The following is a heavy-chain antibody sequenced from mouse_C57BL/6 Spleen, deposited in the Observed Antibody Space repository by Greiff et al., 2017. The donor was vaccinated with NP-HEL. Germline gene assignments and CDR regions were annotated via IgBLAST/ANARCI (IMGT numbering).Heavy chain of an antibody. CDR1: GYTFTSYW. J-gene: IGHJ3*01. CDR2: IDPSDSET. V-gene: IGHV1-52*01. Sequence: QVQLQQPGAELVRPGSSVKLSCKASGYTFTSYWMHWVKQRPIQGLEWIGNIDPSDSETHYNQKFKDKATLTVDKSSSTAYMQLSSLTSEDSAVYYCARNSNYRGFAYWGQGTLVTVAA. D-gene: IGHD2-5*01. CDR3: ARNSNYRGFAY.